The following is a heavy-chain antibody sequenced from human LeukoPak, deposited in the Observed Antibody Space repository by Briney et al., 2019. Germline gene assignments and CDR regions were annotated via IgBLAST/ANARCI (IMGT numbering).Heavy chain of an antibody. Sequence: GASVTVSCTASGYTFTDYYMHWVRQAPGQGLEWMGWINPKSGGTNYAQRFQGRVTMTRDTTIRTVYMELSRLRSDDTAVYYCARGIEMATIGDCWGQGTLVTVSS. CDR2: INPKSGGT. V-gene: IGHV1-2*02. CDR1: GYTFTDYY. D-gene: IGHD5-24*01. J-gene: IGHJ4*02. CDR3: ARGIEMATIGDC.